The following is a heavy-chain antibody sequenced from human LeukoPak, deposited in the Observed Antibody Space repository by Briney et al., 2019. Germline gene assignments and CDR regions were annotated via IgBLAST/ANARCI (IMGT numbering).Heavy chain of an antibody. Sequence: ASVKVSCKTSGYSFTSYAMNWVRQAPGQGLEFMGWINTGTGNPTYAQGFTGRFVFSLDTSVSTAYLQISTLKPEDTAVYYCASFGAHSFDYWGQGTLVTVSS. D-gene: IGHD3-10*01. V-gene: IGHV7-4-1*02. CDR1: GYSFTSYA. CDR3: ASFGAHSFDY. J-gene: IGHJ4*02. CDR2: INTGTGNP.